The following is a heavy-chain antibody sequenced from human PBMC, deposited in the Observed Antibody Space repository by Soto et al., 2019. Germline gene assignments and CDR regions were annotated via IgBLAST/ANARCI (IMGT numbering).Heavy chain of an antibody. J-gene: IGHJ3*02. CDR2: IDYSGSS. CDR3: AGVPNYDASGGYYHFGHGGAFGI. D-gene: IGHD3-22*01. V-gene: IGHV4-31*01. Sequence: QVQLQESGPGLVKPSQTLSLTCTVSGGSISSGGYYWSWIRQHPGKGLEWLGYIDYSGSSYYNPSLRSLISMSIDTSMSQLSLKRWSVTAADTAMYFYAGVPNYDASGGYYHFGHGGAFGIWGQGKMV. CDR1: GGSISSGGYY.